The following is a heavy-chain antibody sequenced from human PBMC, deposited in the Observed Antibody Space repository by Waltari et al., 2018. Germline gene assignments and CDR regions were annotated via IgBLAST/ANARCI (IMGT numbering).Heavy chain of an antibody. D-gene: IGHD3-3*01. CDR1: GFTFSSYW. CDR3: ASGDLYGVGLTDY. Sequence: EVQLVESGGGLVQPGGSLRLSCAASGFTFSSYWMSWVRQAPGKGLEWVANRKHDGSEPDYVDSVKGRFTISRDNAKNSLYLQMNSLRAEDTAVYYWASGDLYGVGLTDYWGQGTLVTVSS. CDR2: RKHDGSEP. J-gene: IGHJ4*02. V-gene: IGHV3-7*01.